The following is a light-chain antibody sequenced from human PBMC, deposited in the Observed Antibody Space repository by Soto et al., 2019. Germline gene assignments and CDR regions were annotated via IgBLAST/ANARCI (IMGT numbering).Light chain of an antibody. J-gene: IGKJ1*01. Sequence: DIQMTQSPSSLSASVGDRVTITCQASQDISNYLNWYQQKPGKAPKLLIYKASTLKSGVPARFSGSGSGTEFTLTINSLQSEDFAVYYCQQYNNWPRTFGQGTKVDIK. V-gene: IGKV1-33*01. CDR2: KAS. CDR1: QDISNY. CDR3: QQYNNWPRT.